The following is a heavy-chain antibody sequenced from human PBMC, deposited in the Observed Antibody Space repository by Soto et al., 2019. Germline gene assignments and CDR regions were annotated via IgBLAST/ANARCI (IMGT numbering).Heavy chain of an antibody. CDR1: GFTFSNYA. D-gene: IGHD5-12*01. CDR3: AKDLEGSGYDSGNDY. CDR2: ISGSGGST. V-gene: IGHV3-23*01. J-gene: IGHJ4*02. Sequence: EVQLLESGGGLVQPGGSLRLSCAASGFTFSNYAMSWVRQAPGKGLEWVSSISGSGGSTYYPDSVKGRFTISRDNSKNTLYLQMNSLRAEYTAVYYCAKDLEGSGYDSGNDYWGQGTLVTVSS.